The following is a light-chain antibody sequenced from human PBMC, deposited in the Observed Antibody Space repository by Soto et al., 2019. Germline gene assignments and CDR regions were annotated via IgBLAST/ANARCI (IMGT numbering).Light chain of an antibody. CDR3: CSYTSSATCV. CDR2: NVN. Sequence: QSVLIQPPSVSGSPGQSVTISCTGTSSDVGSYDFVSWYQQHPGTVPKPMIYNVNTQPSGVPDRFSGSKSGNAASMTISGLQAEDEADYYCCSYTSSATCVFGTGTKLTVL. CDR1: SSDVGSYDF. J-gene: IGLJ1*01. V-gene: IGLV2-18*02.